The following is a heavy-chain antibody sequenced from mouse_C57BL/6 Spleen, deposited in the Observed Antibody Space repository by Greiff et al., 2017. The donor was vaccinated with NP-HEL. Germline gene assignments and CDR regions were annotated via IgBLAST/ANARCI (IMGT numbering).Heavy chain of an antibody. CDR1: GYTFTDYE. V-gene: IGHV1-15*01. CDR2: IDPETGGT. Sequence: QVQLKQSGAELVRPGASVTLSCKASGYTFTDYEMHWVKQTPVHGLEWIGAIDPETGGTAYNQKFKGKAILTADKSSSTAYMELRSLTSEDSAVYYCTRIGREAFADWGQGTLVTVSA. CDR3: TRIGREAFAD. D-gene: IGHD3-1*01. J-gene: IGHJ3*01.